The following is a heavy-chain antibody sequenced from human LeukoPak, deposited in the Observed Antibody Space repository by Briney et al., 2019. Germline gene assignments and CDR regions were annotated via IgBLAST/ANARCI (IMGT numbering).Heavy chain of an antibody. CDR2: IIPIFGTA. V-gene: IGHV1-69*13. CDR3: ATLGELYCSSTSCSGDY. CDR1: GGTFSSYA. D-gene: IGHD2-2*01. J-gene: IGHJ4*02. Sequence: ASVKVSCKASGGTFSSYAISWVRQAPGQGLEWMGGIIPIFGTANYAQKFQGRVTTTADESTSTAYMELSSLRSEDTAVYYCATLGELYCSSTSCSGDYWGQGTLVTVSS.